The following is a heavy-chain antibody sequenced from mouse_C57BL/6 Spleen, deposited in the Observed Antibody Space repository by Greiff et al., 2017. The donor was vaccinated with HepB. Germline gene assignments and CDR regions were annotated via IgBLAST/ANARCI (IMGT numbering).Heavy chain of an antibody. Sequence: VQLKESGPGLVKPSQTVFLTCTVTGISITTGNYRWSWIRQFPGNKLEWIGYIYYSGTITYNPSLTSRTTITRDTPKNQFFLEMNSLTAEDTATYYCARDPSYYYGSSYGYWYFDVWGTGTTVTVSS. CDR2: IYYSGTI. J-gene: IGHJ1*03. CDR3: ARDPSYYYGSSYGYWYFDV. D-gene: IGHD1-1*01. CDR1: GISITTGNYR. V-gene: IGHV3-5*01.